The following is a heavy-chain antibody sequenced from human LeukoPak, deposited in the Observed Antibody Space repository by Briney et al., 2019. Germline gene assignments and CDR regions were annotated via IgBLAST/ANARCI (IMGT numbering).Heavy chain of an antibody. Sequence: GGSLRLSCAASGFTFSSYEMNWVRQAPGKGLEWVSYISSSGSTIYYADSVKGRFTISRDNAKNSLYLQMNSLRAEDTAVYYCARDRPRSWERAFDYWGQGTLVTVSS. J-gene: IGHJ4*02. V-gene: IGHV3-48*03. CDR3: ARDRPRSWERAFDY. CDR2: ISSSGSTI. D-gene: IGHD1-26*01. CDR1: GFTFSSYE.